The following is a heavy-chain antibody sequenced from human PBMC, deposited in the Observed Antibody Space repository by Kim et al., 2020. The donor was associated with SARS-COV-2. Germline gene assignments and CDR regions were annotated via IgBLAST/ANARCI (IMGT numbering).Heavy chain of an antibody. J-gene: IGHJ4*02. D-gene: IGHD6-13*01. V-gene: IGHV4-31*02. CDR3: ARDSYVAAAGLDY. Sequence: YTPSLKSRVTISVDTSKNQFSLKLSSVTAADTAVYYCARDSYVAAAGLDYWGQGTLVTVSS.